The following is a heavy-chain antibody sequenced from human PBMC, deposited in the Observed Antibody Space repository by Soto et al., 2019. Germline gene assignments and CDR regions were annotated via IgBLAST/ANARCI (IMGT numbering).Heavy chain of an antibody. D-gene: IGHD5-12*01. J-gene: IGHJ4*02. CDR1: GGSFSGYY. CDR2: INHSGST. CDR3: ARGYSGYDPLDY. Sequence: QVQLQQWGAGLLKPSETLSLTCAVYGGSFSGYYWSWIRQPPGKGLEWIGEINHSGSTNYNPSLNSRVTISADTSKNQFSLKLSSVTAADTAVYYCARGYSGYDPLDYWGQGTLVTVSS. V-gene: IGHV4-34*01.